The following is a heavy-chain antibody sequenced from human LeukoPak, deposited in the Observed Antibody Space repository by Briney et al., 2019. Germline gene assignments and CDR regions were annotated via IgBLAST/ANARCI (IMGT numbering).Heavy chain of an antibody. D-gene: IGHD6-6*01. CDR3: ARDGSPSSSSLYYYYMDV. Sequence: ASVKVSCKASGYRFTTYAMNWVRQAPGQGLEWMGWINTNTGNPTYAQGFTGRFVFSLDTSVSTAYLQISGLKAEDTAVYYCARDGSPSSSSLYYYYMDVWGKGTTVTVSS. J-gene: IGHJ6*03. CDR2: INTNTGNP. CDR1: GYRFTTYA. V-gene: IGHV7-4-1*02.